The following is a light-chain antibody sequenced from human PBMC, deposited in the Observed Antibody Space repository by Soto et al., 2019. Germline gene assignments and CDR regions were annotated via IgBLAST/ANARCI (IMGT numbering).Light chain of an antibody. CDR3: QQYNNWPRT. Sequence: EIVMTQSPATLSVSPGERVTLSCRASQSVSSNLAWYQQKPGKTPRLLIYDASTGATGIPARFSGSGSGTEFTLTISSLQSEDFAVYYCQQYNNWPRTVGQGTKVDIK. CDR2: DAS. V-gene: IGKV3-15*01. CDR1: QSVSSN. J-gene: IGKJ1*01.